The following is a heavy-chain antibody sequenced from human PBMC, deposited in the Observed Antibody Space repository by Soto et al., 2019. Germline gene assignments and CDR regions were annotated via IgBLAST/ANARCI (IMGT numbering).Heavy chain of an antibody. D-gene: IGHD3-22*01. V-gene: IGHV4-34*09. Sequence: PSETLSLTCDVYGGSFNDYYWTWIRQLPGEGLEWIAYIHHGGPTYYNPSLKSRVTISVDTSKNQFSLKLSSVTAADTAVYYCASDDSSVPWGQGTLVTVSS. CDR3: ASDDSSVP. CDR1: GGSFNDYY. J-gene: IGHJ5*02. CDR2: IHHGGPT.